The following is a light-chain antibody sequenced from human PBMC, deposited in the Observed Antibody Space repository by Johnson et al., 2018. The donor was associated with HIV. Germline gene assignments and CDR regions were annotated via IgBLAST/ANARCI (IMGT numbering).Light chain of an antibody. CDR2: ENN. V-gene: IGLV1-51*02. Sequence: QSVLTQPPSVSAAPGQKVTISCSGSSSNIGNNFVSWYQHFPGRAPKLLIYENNKRPSGIPDRFSGSKSGTSATLGITGLQTGDEADYYFGTWDNSLNTGAVFGPGTKVTVL. CDR1: SSNIGNNF. J-gene: IGLJ1*01. CDR3: GTWDNSLNTGAV.